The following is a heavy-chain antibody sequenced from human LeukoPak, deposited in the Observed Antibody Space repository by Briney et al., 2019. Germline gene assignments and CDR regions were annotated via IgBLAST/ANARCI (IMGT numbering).Heavy chain of an antibody. CDR3: ARGAYSSGWYEGPGYYGMDV. CDR1: GYTFTSYA. CDR2: INTGNGNT. V-gene: IGHV1-3*04. D-gene: IGHD6-19*01. J-gene: IGHJ6*02. Sequence: GASVKVSCKASGYTFTSYAIHWVRQAPGQRLECMGWINTGNGNTKYSQKFQGRVTITRDTSASTAYMDLSSLRSEDTAVYYCARGAYSSGWYEGPGYYGMDVWGQGTTVTVSS.